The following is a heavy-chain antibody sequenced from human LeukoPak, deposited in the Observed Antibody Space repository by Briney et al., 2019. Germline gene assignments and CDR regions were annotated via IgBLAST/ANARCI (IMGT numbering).Heavy chain of an antibody. V-gene: IGHV3-33*06. Sequence: GGSLRLSCAASGFTFSSYGMHWVRQAPGKGLEWVAVIWYDGSNKYYADSVKGRFTISRDNSKNTLYLQMNSLRAEDTAVYYCAKGGRYSSSLYYWGQGTLVTVSS. D-gene: IGHD6-6*01. CDR1: GFTFSSYG. CDR2: IWYDGSNK. CDR3: AKGGRYSSSLYY. J-gene: IGHJ4*02.